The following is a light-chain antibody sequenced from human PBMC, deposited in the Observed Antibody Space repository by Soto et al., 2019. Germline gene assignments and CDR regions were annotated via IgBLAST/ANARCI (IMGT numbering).Light chain of an antibody. CDR2: EVN. J-gene: IGLJ1*01. Sequence: QSVLTQPAAVSGSTGQSITISCTGTSSDVGYYNLVSWYQQHPGKAPKLIIYEVNKRPSGFSNRFSGSKSGNTASRTISGLQAEDEADYYCCSYAGSTTHYVFGTGTKVTVL. CDR3: CSYAGSTTHYV. V-gene: IGLV2-23*02. CDR1: SSDVGYYNL.